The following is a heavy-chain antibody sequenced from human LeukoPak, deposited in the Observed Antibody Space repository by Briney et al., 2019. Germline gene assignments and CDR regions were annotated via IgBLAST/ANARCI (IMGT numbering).Heavy chain of an antibody. CDR3: ARDLYYYGSGSYYDVFDV. Sequence: ASVKVSCKASGYTFSTYGISWVRQAPGQGLEWMGWISAYKGNTYYAQKLQGRVAMTTDTSTSTAYMELRSLRSDDTAIYYCARDLYYYGSGSYYDVFDVWGQGTMVTVSS. CDR1: GYTFSTYG. D-gene: IGHD3-10*01. J-gene: IGHJ3*01. CDR2: ISAYKGNT. V-gene: IGHV1-18*01.